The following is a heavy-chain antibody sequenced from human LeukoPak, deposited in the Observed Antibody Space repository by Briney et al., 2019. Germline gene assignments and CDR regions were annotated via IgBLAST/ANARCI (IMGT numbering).Heavy chain of an antibody. CDR1: GGTFSSYA. D-gene: IGHD4-23*01. CDR3: ARRADYGGNLGDY. V-gene: IGHV1-69*04. CDR2: IIPIFGIA. J-gene: IGHJ4*02. Sequence: ASVKVSCKASGGTFSSYAISWERQAPGQGLEWMGRIIPIFGIANYAQKFQGRVTITADKSTSTAYMELSSLRSEDTAVYYCARRADYGGNLGDYWGQGTLVTVSS.